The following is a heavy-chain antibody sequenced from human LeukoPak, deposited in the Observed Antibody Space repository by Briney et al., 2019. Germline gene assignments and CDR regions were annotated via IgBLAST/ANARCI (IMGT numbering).Heavy chain of an antibody. CDR1: GYTFTDYY. J-gene: IGHJ6*02. CDR2: INAKSGDT. CDR3: ARDELYNGYYSVKYHYNGMDV. V-gene: IGHV1-2*06. Sequence: ASVKVSCKASGYTFTDYYVHWVRQAPGQGLEWMGRINAKSGDTNAAQRFQGRVTMTRVTSITTAYLELSRLRSDDTAVYYCARDELYNGYYSVKYHYNGMDVWGQGTTVAVSS. D-gene: IGHD3-3*01.